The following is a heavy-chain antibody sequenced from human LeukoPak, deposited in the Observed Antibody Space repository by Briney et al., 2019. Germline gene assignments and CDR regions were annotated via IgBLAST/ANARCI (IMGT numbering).Heavy chain of an antibody. CDR3: ARVSSTLLYYYYYYMDV. J-gene: IGHJ6*03. Sequence: SGTLSLTCAVSGGSISSSNWWSWVRQPPGKGLEWIGEIYHSGSTNYNPSHKSRVTISVDTSKNQFSLKLSSVTAADTAVYYCARVSSTLLYYYYYYMDVWGKGTTVTVSS. D-gene: IGHD6-13*01. CDR2: IYHSGST. V-gene: IGHV4-4*02. CDR1: GGSISSSNW.